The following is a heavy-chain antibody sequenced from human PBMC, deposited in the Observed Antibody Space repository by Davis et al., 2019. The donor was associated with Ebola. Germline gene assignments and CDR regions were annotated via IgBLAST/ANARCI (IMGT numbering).Heavy chain of an antibody. Sequence: ASVKVSCKASGGTFSSYAISWVRQAPGQGLEWMGWISAYNGNTNYAQKLQGRVTMTIDTSTSTAYMELRSLRSDDTAVYYCARGITMVRGVTPMDVWGQGTTVTVSS. V-gene: IGHV1-18*01. J-gene: IGHJ6*02. CDR3: ARGITMVRGVTPMDV. D-gene: IGHD3-10*01. CDR2: ISAYNGNT. CDR1: GGTFSSYA.